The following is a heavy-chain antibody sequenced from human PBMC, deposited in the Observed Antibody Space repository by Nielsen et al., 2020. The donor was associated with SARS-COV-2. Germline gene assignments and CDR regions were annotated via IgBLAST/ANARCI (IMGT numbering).Heavy chain of an antibody. CDR1: GASISSGNYY. V-gene: IGHV4-61*02. D-gene: IGHD5-12*01. J-gene: IGHJ4*02. CDR2: IYSSGSA. Sequence: SETLSLTCTVSGASISSGNYYWTWVRQPAGKGLEWIGRIYSSGSANYNPSLRSRVTISADTSKNQFSLKLNSVTAADTAVYYCARGALYSGYDSWGQGILVTVSS. CDR3: ARGALYSGYDS.